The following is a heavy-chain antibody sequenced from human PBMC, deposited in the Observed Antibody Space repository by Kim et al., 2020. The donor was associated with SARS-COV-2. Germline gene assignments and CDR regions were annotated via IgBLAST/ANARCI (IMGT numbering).Heavy chain of an antibody. V-gene: IGHV4-34*01. D-gene: IGHD7-27*01. Sequence: SETLSLTCAVYGGSFSGYYWSWIRQPPGKGLEWIGEINHSGSTNYNPSLKSRVTISVDTSKNQFSLKLSSVTAADTAVYYCAKLGVPYSRDFDYWGQGTLVTVSS. J-gene: IGHJ4*02. CDR1: GGSFSGYY. CDR3: AKLGVPYSRDFDY. CDR2: INHSGST.